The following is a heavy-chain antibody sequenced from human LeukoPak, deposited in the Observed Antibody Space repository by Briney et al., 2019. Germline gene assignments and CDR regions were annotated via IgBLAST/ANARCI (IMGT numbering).Heavy chain of an antibody. CDR3: ASPEGAFDI. V-gene: IGHV3-33*01. J-gene: IGHJ3*02. D-gene: IGHD1-14*01. CDR1: GVTFSSYG. Sequence: GGSLRLSCAASGVTFSSYGMYWGRQAPGNGLEWVAVIWYDGSNKYYADTVKGRVTISRDNSKNTLYLQMTSLRGEDMAVYYRASPEGAFDIWGQGTMVTVSS. CDR2: IWYDGSNK.